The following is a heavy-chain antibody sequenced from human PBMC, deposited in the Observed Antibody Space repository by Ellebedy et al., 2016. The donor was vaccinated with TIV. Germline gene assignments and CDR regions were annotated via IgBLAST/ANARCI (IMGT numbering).Heavy chain of an antibody. CDR2: INPAGGTS. CDR3: ATGGDYYGSGSIFDY. D-gene: IGHD3-10*01. CDR1: GYTFSNFY. V-gene: IGHV1-46*01. Sequence: ASVKVSCKASGYTFSNFYIHWVRQAPGQGLEWMGIINPAGGTSFYAQNFQGRVTMTEDTSTDTAYMELSSLRSEDTAVYYCATGGDYYGSGSIFDYWGQGTLVTVSS. J-gene: IGHJ4*02.